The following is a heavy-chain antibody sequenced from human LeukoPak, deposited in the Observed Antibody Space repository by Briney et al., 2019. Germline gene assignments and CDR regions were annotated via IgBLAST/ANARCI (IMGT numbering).Heavy chain of an antibody. V-gene: IGHV1-3*01. D-gene: IGHD6-6*01. CDR1: GYTFTSYA. J-gene: IGHJ5*02. Sequence: ASVKVSCKASGYTFTSYAMHWVRQAPGQRLEWMGWINAGNGNTKYSQKFQGRVTITRDTSASTAYMELGSLRSEDTAVYYCAMYSSSSGFDPWGQGTLVTVSS. CDR3: AMYSSSSGFDP. CDR2: INAGNGNT.